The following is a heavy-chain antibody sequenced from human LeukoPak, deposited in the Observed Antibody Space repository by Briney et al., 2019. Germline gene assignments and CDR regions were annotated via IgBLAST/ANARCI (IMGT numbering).Heavy chain of an antibody. CDR3: AKDVAVAGTAIFDY. CDR1: GFTFSSYA. J-gene: IGHJ4*02. D-gene: IGHD6-19*01. V-gene: IGHV3-23*01. Sequence: GGSLRLSCAASGFTFSSYAMSWVRQAPGKGLEWVSAISGSGGSTYYADSVKGRFTISRHNSKNTLYLQVNSLRAEDTAVYYCAKDVAVAGTAIFDYWGQGTLVTVSS. CDR2: ISGSGGST.